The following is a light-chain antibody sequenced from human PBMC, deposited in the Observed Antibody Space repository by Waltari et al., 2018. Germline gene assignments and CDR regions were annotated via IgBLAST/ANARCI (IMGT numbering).Light chain of an antibody. Sequence: QLVLTQSPSASASLGASVKLTCTLSSGHSTYAIAWHQQPPAKGPRYLRKLNTDGSHTEGDGSPDRFSGSSSGAERYLTIPSLQSEDEADYYCQTWDTDSYVIFGGGTKLTVL. CDR1: SGHSTYA. J-gene: IGLJ2*01. V-gene: IGLV4-69*01. CDR3: QTWDTDSYVI. CDR2: LNTDGSH.